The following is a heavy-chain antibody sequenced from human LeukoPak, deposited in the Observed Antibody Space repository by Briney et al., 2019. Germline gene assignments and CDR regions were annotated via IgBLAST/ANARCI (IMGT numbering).Heavy chain of an antibody. CDR2: TKSDGSST. V-gene: IGHV3-74*01. CDR1: GFTFSNHW. D-gene: IGHD3-10*01. J-gene: IGHJ4*02. Sequence: GGSLRLSCAASGFTFSNHWMHWVRQAPGKGLVWVSRTKSDGSSTTYADSVKGRFTISRDNAKNTLYLQMSSLRPEDTAVYYCASEWSQFGELPDYWGQGTLVTVSS. CDR3: ASEWSQFGELPDY.